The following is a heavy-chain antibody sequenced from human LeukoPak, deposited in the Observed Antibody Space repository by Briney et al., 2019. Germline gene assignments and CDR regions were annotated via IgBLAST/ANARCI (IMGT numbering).Heavy chain of an antibody. D-gene: IGHD3-10*01. V-gene: IGHV3-30*18. Sequence: PGRSLRLSCAASGFTFSSYDMHWVRQAPGKGLEWVAVISYDGSNKYYADSVKGRFTISRDNYKNTLYLQMNSLRAEDSAVYYCAKDYYSGSGSYCFDYWGQGTLVTVSS. CDR2: ISYDGSNK. CDR3: AKDYYSGSGSYCFDY. CDR1: GFTFSSYD. J-gene: IGHJ4*02.